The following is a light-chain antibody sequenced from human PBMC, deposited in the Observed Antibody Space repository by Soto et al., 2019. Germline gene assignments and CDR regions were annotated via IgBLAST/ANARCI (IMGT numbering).Light chain of an antibody. V-gene: IGKV1-5*03. Sequence: DLQMTQSPSTLSASVGDRVTITCRASQSISSWLAWYRQKPGKAPKLLIYKASSLESGVPSRFSGSGSGKEFTLTISSLQPDDFATYYCQQYNSYPWTFGQGTKVEIK. CDR1: QSISSW. CDR3: QQYNSYPWT. CDR2: KAS. J-gene: IGKJ1*01.